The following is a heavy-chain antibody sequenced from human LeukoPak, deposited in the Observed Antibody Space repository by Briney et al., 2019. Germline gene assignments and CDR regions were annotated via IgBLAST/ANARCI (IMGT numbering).Heavy chain of an antibody. CDR2: TSSSGAST. D-gene: IGHD3-22*01. J-gene: IGHJ4*02. Sequence: PGRSLRLSCAASGFTFSNYAMSWVRQAPGKGLEWVSTTSSSGASTYYADSVKGRFTISRDNSKNSLYLQMNSLRAEDTAVYYCASNYYDSSGYFHWGQGTLVTVSS. CDR1: GFTFSNYA. V-gene: IGHV3-23*01. CDR3: ASNYYDSSGYFH.